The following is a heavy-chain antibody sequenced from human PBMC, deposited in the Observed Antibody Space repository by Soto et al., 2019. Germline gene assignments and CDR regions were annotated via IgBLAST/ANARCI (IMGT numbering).Heavy chain of an antibody. D-gene: IGHD5-12*01. CDR1: GYTFSDYY. Sequence: QVQLVQSGAGVKKPGASVTVSCKASGYTFSDYYLHWVRQAPGQGPEWMGRINPNSGDTKFAQKFQGRVTMTRDTSVRTAFMELNWLKPDDTAVYYCARESGGATATLDYYYFYMDVWGQGTTVTVSS. V-gene: IGHV1-2*06. J-gene: IGHJ6*03. CDR3: ARESGGATATLDYYYFYMDV. CDR2: INPNSGDT.